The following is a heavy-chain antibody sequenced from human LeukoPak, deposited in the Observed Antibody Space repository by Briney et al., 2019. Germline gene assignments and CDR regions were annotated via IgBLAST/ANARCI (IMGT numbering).Heavy chain of an antibody. CDR3: ARGPCSSTSCYTNWFDP. D-gene: IGHD2-2*02. J-gene: IGHJ5*02. CDR1: GGSFSGYY. Sequence: KPSETLSLTCAVYGGSFSGYYWSWIRQPPGKGLEWIGEINHSGSTNYNPSLKSRVTISVDTSKNQFSLKLSSVTAADTAVYYCARGPCSSTSCYTNWFDPWGQGTLVTVSS. V-gene: IGHV4-34*01. CDR2: INHSGST.